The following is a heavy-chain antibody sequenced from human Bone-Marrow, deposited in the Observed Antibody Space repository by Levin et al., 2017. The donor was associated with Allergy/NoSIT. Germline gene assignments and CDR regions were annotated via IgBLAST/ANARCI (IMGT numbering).Heavy chain of an antibody. CDR1: GFTFSSYA. Sequence: GSLRLSCAASGFTFSSYAMSWVRLAPGKGLEWVSGISGGGSTYYADSVKGRFTISRDNSKNTLSLQMNSLRAEDTAVYYCAKVSRTTVTTRDAFDIWGQGTMVTVSS. CDR3: AKVSRTTVTTRDAFDI. J-gene: IGHJ3*02. V-gene: IGHV3-23*01. CDR2: ISGGGST. D-gene: IGHD4-17*01.